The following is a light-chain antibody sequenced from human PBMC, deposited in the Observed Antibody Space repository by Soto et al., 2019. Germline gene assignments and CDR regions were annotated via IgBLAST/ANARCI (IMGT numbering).Light chain of an antibody. CDR2: HVT. CDR1: RGDRGHYGY. J-gene: IGLJ1*01. Sequence: QSVLTQPASVSGSRGQSITICCTGTRGDRGHYGYVSWYQQHPGKAPKLMMYHVTDRPPGVSSRYSGSKSGNAAAMTISELQADDEADYYCCSLAPSHNYVCGSGTKVSVL. CDR3: CSLAPSHNYV. V-gene: IGLV2-14*03.